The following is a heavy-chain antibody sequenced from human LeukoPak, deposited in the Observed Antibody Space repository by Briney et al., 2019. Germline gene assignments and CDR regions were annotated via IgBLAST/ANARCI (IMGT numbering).Heavy chain of an antibody. CDR3: AKDQAFDWFYYYYGMDV. Sequence: PGGSLRLSCAASGFTFNNYALSWVRQAPGKGLEWVSTIGTSINNTYYADSVKGRFTISRDNSNPTLSLQMSSLRAEDTAIYYCAKDQAFDWFYYYYGMDVWGLGTTVIVSS. J-gene: IGHJ6*02. CDR2: IGTSINNT. CDR1: GFTFNNYA. V-gene: IGHV3-23*01. D-gene: IGHD3-9*01.